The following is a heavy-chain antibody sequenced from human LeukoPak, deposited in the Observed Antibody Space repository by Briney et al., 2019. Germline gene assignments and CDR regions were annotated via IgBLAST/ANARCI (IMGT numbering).Heavy chain of an antibody. Sequence: GGSLRLSCAASGFTFSSYAMSWVRQAPGKGLEWVSVISGSGGSTYYADSVKGRFTISRDNSKNTLYLQMNSLSAEDTAVYYCAKCHSGNYYYGMDVWGQGTTVTVSS. CDR2: ISGSGGST. D-gene: IGHD1-26*01. J-gene: IGHJ6*02. CDR3: AKCHSGNYYYGMDV. CDR1: GFTFSSYA. V-gene: IGHV3-23*01.